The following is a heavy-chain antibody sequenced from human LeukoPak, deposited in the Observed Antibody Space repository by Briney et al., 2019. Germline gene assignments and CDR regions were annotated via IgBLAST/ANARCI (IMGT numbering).Heavy chain of an antibody. V-gene: IGHV1-2*02. CDR3: ARSSTTMIVVALGY. CDR1: GYTFTGHY. CDR2: INPNSGGT. J-gene: IGHJ4*02. D-gene: IGHD3-22*01. Sequence: ASVKVSCKASGYTFTGHYMHWVRQAPGQGLEWMGWINPNSGGTNYAQKFQGRVTMTRDTSISTAYMELSRLRSDDTAVYYCARSSTTMIVVALGYWGQGTLVTVSS.